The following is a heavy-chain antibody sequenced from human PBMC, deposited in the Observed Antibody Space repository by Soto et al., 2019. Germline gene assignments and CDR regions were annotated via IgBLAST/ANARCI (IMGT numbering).Heavy chain of an antibody. CDR1: RYTFTSYA. Sequence: ASAEVCCKASRYTFTSYAMQWVRQAPGQRLEWMGWINAGNGNTKYSQKFQGRVTITRDTSASTAYMELSSLRSEDTAVYYCARVRIMITFGGVIVPLDFDYWGQGTLVTVS. CDR3: ARVRIMITFGGVIVPLDFDY. D-gene: IGHD3-16*02. V-gene: IGHV1-3*01. CDR2: INAGNGNT. J-gene: IGHJ4*02.